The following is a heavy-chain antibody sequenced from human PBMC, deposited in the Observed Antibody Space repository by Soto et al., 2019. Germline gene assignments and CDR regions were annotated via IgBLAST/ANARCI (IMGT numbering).Heavy chain of an antibody. V-gene: IGHV3-23*01. CDR3: AKDLYGDYGATGED. J-gene: IGHJ4*02. CDR2: IGGSTSST. Sequence: EVQLLESGGGSVRRGGSLRLSCAASGLTFSSYAMTWVRQAPGKGLGWVSAIGGSTSSTYYADSVKGRFTISRDNSKNILYLQMNSLRAEDTAVYYCAKDLYGDYGATGEDWGQGTLVTVSS. D-gene: IGHD4-17*01. CDR1: GLTFSSYA.